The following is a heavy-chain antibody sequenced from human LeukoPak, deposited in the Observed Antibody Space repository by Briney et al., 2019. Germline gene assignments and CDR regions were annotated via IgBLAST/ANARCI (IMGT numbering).Heavy chain of an antibody. D-gene: IGHD3-10*01. V-gene: IGHV1-2*02. J-gene: IGHJ4*02. CDR3: ARASYYGSRSLYYFDY. Sequence: GASVKVSCKASGYTFTGYYMHWVRQAPGQGLEWMGWINPNSGGTNYAQKFQGRVTMTRDTSISTAYMELSRLRSDDTAVYYCARASYYGSRSLYYFDYWGQGTLVTVSS. CDR2: INPNSGGT. CDR1: GYTFTGYY.